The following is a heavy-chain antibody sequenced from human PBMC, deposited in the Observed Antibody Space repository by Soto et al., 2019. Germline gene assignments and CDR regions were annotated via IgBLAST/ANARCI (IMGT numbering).Heavy chain of an antibody. CDR3: ASSPYNWNYGYYFDY. J-gene: IGHJ4*02. Sequence: SETLSLTCTVSGGSISSYYWSSIRQPPGKGLEWIGYIYYSGSTNYNPSLKSRGTISVDTSKNQFSPKLSSVTAADTAVYYCASSPYNWNYGYYFDYWGQGTLVTVSS. CDR1: GGSISSYY. V-gene: IGHV4-59*01. D-gene: IGHD1-7*01. CDR2: IYYSGST.